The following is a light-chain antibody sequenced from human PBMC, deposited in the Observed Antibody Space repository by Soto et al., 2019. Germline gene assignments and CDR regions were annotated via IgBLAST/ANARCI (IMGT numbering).Light chain of an antibody. CDR2: QAS. J-gene: IGKJ4*01. CDR3: QQYVAYPLT. CDR1: QSVNRW. Sequence: DIQMTQSPSTLSASEGDRVTITCRASQSVNRWLAWYQQKPGKAPKALIYQASRLESVVPPRFSGSGSGTEFTLTINSLHPDDFATYYCQQYVAYPLTFGGGTKVEI. V-gene: IGKV1-5*03.